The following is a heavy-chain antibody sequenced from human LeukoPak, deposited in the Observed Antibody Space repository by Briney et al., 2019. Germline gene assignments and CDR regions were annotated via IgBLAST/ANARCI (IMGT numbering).Heavy chain of an antibody. Sequence: TGGSLRLSCAASGFTFSSYAMGWVRQAPGKGLEWVSAISGSGGSTYYADSVKGRFTISRDNSKNTLYLQMNSLRAEDTAVYYCAKEPYDFWSGYYYYFDYWGQGTLVTVSS. V-gene: IGHV3-23*01. D-gene: IGHD3-3*01. CDR3: AKEPYDFWSGYYYYFDY. CDR1: GFTFSSYA. J-gene: IGHJ4*02. CDR2: ISGSGGST.